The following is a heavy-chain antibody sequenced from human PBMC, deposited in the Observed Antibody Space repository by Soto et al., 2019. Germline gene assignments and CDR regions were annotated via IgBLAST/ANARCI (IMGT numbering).Heavy chain of an antibody. V-gene: IGHV4-39*01. CDR1: GGSISSSSYY. CDR2: IYYSGST. Sequence: QLQLQASSPGLVKPSETLSLTCTVSGGSISSSSYYWGWIRQPPGKGMEWIGSIYYSGSTYYKPSLKGRVTISVDTSKNQFSLKLSSVTDADTAGYYCARLDKYSSSWCDYLGQGTLVTVSS. CDR3: ARLDKYSSSWCDY. D-gene: IGHD6-13*01. J-gene: IGHJ4*02.